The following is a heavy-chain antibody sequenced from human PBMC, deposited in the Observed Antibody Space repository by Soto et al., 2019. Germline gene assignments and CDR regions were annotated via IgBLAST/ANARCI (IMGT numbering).Heavy chain of an antibody. J-gene: IGHJ6*02. CDR1: GGTFSSYA. V-gene: IGHV1-69*13. D-gene: IGHD1-1*01. Sequence: ASVKVSCKASGGTFSSYAISWVRQAPGQGLEWMRGIIPIFGTANYAQKFQGRVTITADESTSTAYMELSSLRSEDTAVYYCARSPSVSAGTTFFWVGYYYYGMDVWGQGTTVTVSS. CDR2: IIPIFGTA. CDR3: ARSPSVSAGTTFFWVGYYYYGMDV.